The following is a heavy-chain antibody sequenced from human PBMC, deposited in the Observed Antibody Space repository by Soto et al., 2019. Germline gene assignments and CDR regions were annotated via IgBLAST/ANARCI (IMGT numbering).Heavy chain of an antibody. CDR2: INSDGSST. J-gene: IGHJ4*02. CDR3: VRTILVVAAATREDY. Sequence: VQLVESGGGLVQPGGSLRLSCAASGFTFSSYWMHWVRQAPGKGLVWVSRINSDGSSTSYADSVKGRFTISRDNAKNTLYLQMNSLRAEDTAVYYCVRTILVVAAATREDYWGQGTLVTVSS. CDR1: GFTFSSYW. V-gene: IGHV3-74*01. D-gene: IGHD2-15*01.